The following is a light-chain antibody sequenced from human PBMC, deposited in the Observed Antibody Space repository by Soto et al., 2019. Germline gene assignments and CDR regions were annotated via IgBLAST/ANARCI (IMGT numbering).Light chain of an antibody. CDR2: GNS. CDR3: QSYDRSLSGSV. Sequence: QSVLTQPPSVSGAPGQRVTISCTGNSSNIGAGYDVHWYQQLPGKAPKLLIFGNSHRPSGVPDRFFGSKSGTSASLAITGLQAGDEADYYCQSYDRSLSGSVFGGGTKLTVL. V-gene: IGLV1-40*01. CDR1: SSNIGAGYD. J-gene: IGLJ3*02.